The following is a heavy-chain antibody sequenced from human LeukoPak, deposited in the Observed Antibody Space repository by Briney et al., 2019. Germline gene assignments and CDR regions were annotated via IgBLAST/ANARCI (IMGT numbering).Heavy chain of an antibody. CDR2: LSDSGSST. Sequence: GGSLRLSCAASGFTFSSYSMNWVRQAPGKGLEWISGLSDSGSSTYYADSVKGRFTISRDNSKKTLNLQMNSLRAEDTAVYYCAKDFRSGTYYVAYWGQGTLVTVSS. D-gene: IGHD1-26*01. J-gene: IGHJ4*02. CDR3: AKDFRSGTYYVAY. CDR1: GFTFSSYS. V-gene: IGHV3-23*01.